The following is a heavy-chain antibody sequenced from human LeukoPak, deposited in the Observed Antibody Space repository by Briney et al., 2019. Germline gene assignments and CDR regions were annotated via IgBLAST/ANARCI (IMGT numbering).Heavy chain of an antibody. CDR1: GFTFSSYG. D-gene: IGHD1-26*01. J-gene: IGHJ4*02. CDR3: ANFVGATLSFDY. CDR2: IRYDGSNK. V-gene: IGHV3-30*02. Sequence: GGSLRLSCAASGFTFSSYGMHWVRQAPGKGLEWVAFIRYDGSNKYYADSVKGRCTISRDNSKNTLYLQMNSLRAEDTAVYYCANFVGATLSFDYWGQGTLVTVSS.